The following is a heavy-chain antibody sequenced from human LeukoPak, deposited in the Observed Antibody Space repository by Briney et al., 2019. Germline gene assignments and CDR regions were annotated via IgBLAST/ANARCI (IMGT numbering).Heavy chain of an antibody. CDR3: ARDDEGATITPEY. V-gene: IGHV3-30*04. CDR1: GFTFSSYA. D-gene: IGHD1-26*01. J-gene: IGHJ4*02. Sequence: GGSLRLSCAASGFTFSSYATHWVRQAPGKGLEWVAVISYDGSNKYYADSVKGRFTISRDNSKNTLYLQMNSLRAEDTAVYYCARDDEGATITPEYWGQGTLVTVSS. CDR2: ISYDGSNK.